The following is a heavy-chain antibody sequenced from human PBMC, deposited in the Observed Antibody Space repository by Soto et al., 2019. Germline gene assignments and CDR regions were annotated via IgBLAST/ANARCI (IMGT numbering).Heavy chain of an antibody. J-gene: IGHJ4*02. Sequence: EVQLVESGGGLVQPGGSLRLSCAASGFTLSSYWMHWVRQAPGKGLVWVSLINSDGSSTSYADSVKGRFTISRDNAKNTLYLQQNSLRAEDTAVYYCASEEAVAGTLLMYWGQGTLVTVSS. D-gene: IGHD6-19*01. CDR1: GFTLSSYW. V-gene: IGHV3-74*01. CDR2: INSDGSST. CDR3: ASEEAVAGTLLMY.